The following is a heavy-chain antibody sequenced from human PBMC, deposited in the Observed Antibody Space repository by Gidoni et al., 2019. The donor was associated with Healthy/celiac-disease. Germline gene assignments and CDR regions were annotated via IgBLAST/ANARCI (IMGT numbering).Heavy chain of an antibody. CDR1: GYTFTSYA. D-gene: IGHD6-13*01. CDR2: INAGNGNT. V-gene: IGHV1-3*01. Sequence: QVQLVQSGAEVKKPGASVKVSCKASGYTFTSYAMHWVRQAPGQRLEWMGWINAGNGNTKYSQKFQGRVTITRDTSASTAYMELSSLRSEDTAVYYCARPSSSSGIAAFDIWGQGTMVTVSS. CDR3: ARPSSSSGIAAFDI. J-gene: IGHJ3*02.